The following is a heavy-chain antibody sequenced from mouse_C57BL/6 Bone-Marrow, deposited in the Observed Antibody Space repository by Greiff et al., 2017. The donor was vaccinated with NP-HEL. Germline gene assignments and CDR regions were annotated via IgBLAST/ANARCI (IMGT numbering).Heavy chain of an antibody. D-gene: IGHD1-2*01. CDR1: GFTFSSYG. CDR3: ARLITTAVDY. V-gene: IGHV5-6*02. Sequence: DVKLVESGGDLVKPGGSLKLSCAASGFTFSSYGMSWVRQTPDKRLEWVATISSGGSYTYYPDSVKGRFTISRDNAKNTLYLQMSSLKSEDTAMYYCARLITTAVDYWGQGTTLTVSS. CDR2: ISSGGSYT. J-gene: IGHJ2*01.